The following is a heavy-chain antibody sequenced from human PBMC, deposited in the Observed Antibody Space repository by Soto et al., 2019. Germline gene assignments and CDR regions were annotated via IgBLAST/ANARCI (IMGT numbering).Heavy chain of an antibody. J-gene: IGHJ3*02. CDR1: GYTFTDYF. Sequence: QVQLVQSGAEVKKPGASVKVSCEASGYTFTDYFIHWVRQAPGQGLEWIGWINPYSRGADLSQKFQGSVTMTRDTSISTAYMEVSSLRSDDSAVFYCARLMHYSHSGGSSHSGFDMWGQGTLVTVSS. V-gene: IGHV1-2*02. CDR3: ARLMHYSHSGGSSHSGFDM. CDR2: INPYSRGA. D-gene: IGHD2-21*01.